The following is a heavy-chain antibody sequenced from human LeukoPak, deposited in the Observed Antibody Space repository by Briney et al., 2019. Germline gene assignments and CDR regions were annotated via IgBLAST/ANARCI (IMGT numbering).Heavy chain of an antibody. CDR2: IYYSGST. D-gene: IGHD6-13*01. Sequence: PSETLSLTCTVSGGSISSSSYYWGWIRQPPGKGLEWIGSIYYSGSTYYNPSLKSRVTVSVDTSKNQFSLKLSSVTAADTAVYYCEVSSSRDAFDIWGQGTMVTVSS. J-gene: IGHJ3*02. V-gene: IGHV4-39*07. CDR1: GGSISSSSYY. CDR3: EVSSSRDAFDI.